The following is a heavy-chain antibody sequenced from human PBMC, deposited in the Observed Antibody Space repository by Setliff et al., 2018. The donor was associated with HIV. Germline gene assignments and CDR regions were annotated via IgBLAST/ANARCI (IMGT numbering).Heavy chain of an antibody. J-gene: IGHJ4*02. CDR3: ARLRITMIMMLNYFDY. V-gene: IGHV4-59*08. CDR1: GVSISDHY. Sequence: SETLSLTCFVSGVSISDHYWGWIRQPPGNGLEWLGYIYYSGSTNYNPSLKSRVTIPVVTSKNQFTLKLSSVTAADTAVYYCARLRITMIMMLNYFDYWGQGTLVTVSS. D-gene: IGHD3-22*01. CDR2: IYYSGST.